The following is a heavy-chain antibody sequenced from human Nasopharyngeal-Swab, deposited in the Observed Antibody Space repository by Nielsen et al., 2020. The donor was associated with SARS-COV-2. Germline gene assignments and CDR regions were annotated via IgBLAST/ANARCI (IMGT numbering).Heavy chain of an antibody. CDR3: ARDYTRFDY. J-gene: IGHJ4*02. D-gene: IGHD3-16*01. V-gene: IGHV3-23*01. Sequence: GESLKISCAASGFTFSSYAMSWVRQAPGKGLEWVSAISGSGGSTYYADSVKGRFTISRDNSKSTLYLQMNSLRAEDTAVYYCARDYTRFDYWGQGTLVTVSS. CDR2: ISGSGGST. CDR1: GFTFSSYA.